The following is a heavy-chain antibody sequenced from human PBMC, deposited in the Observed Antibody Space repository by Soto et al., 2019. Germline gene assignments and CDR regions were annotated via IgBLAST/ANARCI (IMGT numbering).Heavy chain of an antibody. J-gene: IGHJ6*02. V-gene: IGHV3-21*01. Sequence: PGGSLRLSCAASGFTFSSYSMNWVRQAPGKGLEWVSSISSSSYIYYADSGKGRFTISRDNAKNSLYLQMNSLRAEYTAVYYCAREGPEYYYGSGPLMDVWGQGTTVTVSS. CDR3: AREGPEYYYGSGPLMDV. CDR1: GFTFSSYS. CDR2: ISSSSYI. D-gene: IGHD3-10*01.